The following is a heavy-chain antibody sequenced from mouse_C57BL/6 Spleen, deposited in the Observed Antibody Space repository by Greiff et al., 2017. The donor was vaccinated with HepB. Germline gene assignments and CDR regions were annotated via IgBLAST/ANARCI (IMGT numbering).Heavy chain of an antibody. CDR2: INPGSGGT. CDR3: TRDDYSAWFAY. V-gene: IGHV1-54*01. D-gene: IGHD2-4*01. J-gene: IGHJ3*01. CDR1: GYAFTNYL. Sequence: VQGVESGAELVRPGTSVKVSCKASGYAFTNYLIEWVKQRPGQGLEWIGVINPGSGGTNYNEKFKGKATLTADKSSSTAYMELRSLTSEDSAVYYCTRDDYSAWFAYWGQGTLVTVSA.